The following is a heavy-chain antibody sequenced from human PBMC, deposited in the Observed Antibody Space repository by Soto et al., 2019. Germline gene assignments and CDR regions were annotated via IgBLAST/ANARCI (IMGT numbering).Heavy chain of an antibody. CDR1: GGSVSSGSYY. CDR2: IFYSGST. V-gene: IGHV4-61*01. CDR3: ARVRGITTPPHYYYYGMDV. D-gene: IGHD4-4*01. Sequence: SETLSLTCTVSGGSVSSGSYYWSWIRQPPGKGLEWIGYIFYSGSTNYNASLKSRVTISVDTSKNQFSLKLSSVTAADTAVYYCARVRGITTPPHYYYYGMDVWGQGTTVTVSS. J-gene: IGHJ6*02.